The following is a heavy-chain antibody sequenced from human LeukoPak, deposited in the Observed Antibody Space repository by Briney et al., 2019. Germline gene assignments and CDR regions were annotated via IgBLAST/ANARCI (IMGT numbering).Heavy chain of an antibody. J-gene: IGHJ6*03. CDR3: TRGYSSGWDYYYYYYYMDV. D-gene: IGHD6-19*01. V-gene: IGHV3-73*01. CDR2: IRSKANSYAT. Sequence: GGSLRLSCAASGFTFSGSAMHWVRQASGKGLEWVGRIRSKANSYATAYAASVKGRFTISRDDSKNTAYLQMNSLKTEDTAVYYCTRGYSSGWDYYYYYYYMDVWGKGTTVTVSS. CDR1: GFTFSGSA.